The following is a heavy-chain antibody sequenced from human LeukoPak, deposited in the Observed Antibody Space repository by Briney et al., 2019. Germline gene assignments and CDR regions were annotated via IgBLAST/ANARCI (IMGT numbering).Heavy chain of an antibody. CDR1: GFTFDDYA. D-gene: IGHD6-13*01. CDR2: ISWNSGSI. J-gene: IGHJ4*02. V-gene: IGHV3-9*01. Sequence: PGRSLRLSCAASGFTFDDYAMHWVRQAPGKGLEWVSGISWNSGSIGYADSVKGRFTISRDNAKNSLYLQMNSLRAEDTAVYYCARDRSSSWYKYFDYWGQGTLVTVSS. CDR3: ARDRSSSWYKYFDY.